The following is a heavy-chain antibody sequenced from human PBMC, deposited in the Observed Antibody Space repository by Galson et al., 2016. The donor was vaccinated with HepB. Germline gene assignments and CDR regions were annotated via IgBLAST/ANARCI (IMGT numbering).Heavy chain of an antibody. D-gene: IGHD3-22*01. CDR2: IGSSGSAI. V-gene: IGHV3-48*01. Sequence: SLRLSCAASGFTFSDYNMNWVRQAPGKGLEWVSYIGSSGSAIYYADSVKGRFIISRDNGKSSLYLQMTGLRGEDTAVYYCARGDYDSSEPGYWGQGTPVTVTS. CDR3: ARGDYDSSEPGY. J-gene: IGHJ4*02. CDR1: GFTFSDYN.